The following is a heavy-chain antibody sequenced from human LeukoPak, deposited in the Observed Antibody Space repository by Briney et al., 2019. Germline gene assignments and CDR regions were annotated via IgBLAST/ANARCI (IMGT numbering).Heavy chain of an antibody. J-gene: IGHJ6*03. V-gene: IGHV3-11*01. Sequence: GGSLRLSCATSGFPFSDFSMSWVRQAPGKGLEWVSYISSSGSAIYYADSVKGRFTISRDNAKNSLYLQMNSLKAEDTAVYYCARSITVVRGLIRYYYYMDVWGKGTTVTVSS. D-gene: IGHD3-10*01. CDR1: GFPFSDFS. CDR3: ARSITVVRGLIRYYYYMDV. CDR2: ISSSGSAI.